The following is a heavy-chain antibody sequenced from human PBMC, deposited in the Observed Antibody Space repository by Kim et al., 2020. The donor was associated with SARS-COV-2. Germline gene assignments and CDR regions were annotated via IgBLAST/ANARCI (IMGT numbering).Heavy chain of an antibody. J-gene: IGHJ4*02. D-gene: IGHD1-26*01. V-gene: IGHV3-53*04. Sequence: YAATVKCLFTIYGHNSKNTLYLQMNGLRGEDTAVYYCARGYTGNCLPFDYWGQGTLVTVSS. CDR3: ARGYTGNCLPFDY.